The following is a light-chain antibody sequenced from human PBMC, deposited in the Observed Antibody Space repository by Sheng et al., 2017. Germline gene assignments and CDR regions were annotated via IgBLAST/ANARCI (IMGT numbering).Light chain of an antibody. CDR2: TAS. CDR3: QQVNSFPLS. V-gene: IGKV1-12*01. J-gene: IGKJ4*02. CDR1: QGISSW. Sequence: DIQMTQSPSAMSASVGDRVTITCRASQGISSWLAWYQQKPGKAPKLLIYTASSLESGVPSRFSGSGFGTDFTLTISNLQSEDFATYYCQQVNSFPLSFGGGTKVEIK.